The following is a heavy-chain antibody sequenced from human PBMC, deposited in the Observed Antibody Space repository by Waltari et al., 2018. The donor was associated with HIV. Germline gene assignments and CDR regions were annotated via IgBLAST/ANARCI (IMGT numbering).Heavy chain of an antibody. CDR1: GGSISSSSYY. Sequence: QLQLQESGPGLVKPSETLSLTCTVSGGSISSSSYYWGWLRQPPGKGLEWNGGIYYSGSTYYNPSLKMRFTIAVDTSKNQFSLKLSSVTAADTAVYYCARRTVVYVPHYYYYGMDVWGQGTTVTVSS. J-gene: IGHJ6*02. V-gene: IGHV4-39*01. CDR2: IYYSGST. CDR3: ARRTVVYVPHYYYYGMDV. D-gene: IGHD2-15*01.